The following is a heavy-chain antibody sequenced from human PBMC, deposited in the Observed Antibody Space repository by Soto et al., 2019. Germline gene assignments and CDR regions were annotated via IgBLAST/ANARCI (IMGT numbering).Heavy chain of an antibody. D-gene: IGHD3-3*02. CDR2: IYTGGNT. V-gene: IGHV4-4*07. Sequence: ASETLSLTCNVSGRSMISYYWSWIRQPAGKGLEWIGRIYTGGNTNYNPSLKSRVTMSVDTSKSQFSLSLTSVTAADTAAYYCAREGDDRHFFFDSWGQGTLVTVSS. J-gene: IGHJ4*02. CDR1: GRSMISYY. CDR3: AREGDDRHFFFDS.